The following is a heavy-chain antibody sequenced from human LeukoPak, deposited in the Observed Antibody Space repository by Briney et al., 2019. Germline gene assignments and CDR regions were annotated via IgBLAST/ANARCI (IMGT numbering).Heavy chain of an antibody. CDR2: MNPNSGNT. Sequence: ASVKVSCKVSGYTFTSYDINWVRQATGRGLEWMGWMNPNSGNTGYAQKFQGRVTITRNTSISTAYMELSSLRSEDTAVYYCAREVSVMDAFDIWGQGTMVTVSS. J-gene: IGHJ3*02. CDR3: AREVSVMDAFDI. CDR1: GYTFTSYD. D-gene: IGHD2-21*01. V-gene: IGHV1-8*03.